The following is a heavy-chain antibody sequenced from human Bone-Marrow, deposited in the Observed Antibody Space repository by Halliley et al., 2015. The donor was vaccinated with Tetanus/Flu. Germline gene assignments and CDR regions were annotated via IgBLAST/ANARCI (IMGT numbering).Heavy chain of an antibody. CDR2: IYPGDSDT. CDR1: GYSFTSYW. J-gene: IGHJ6*02. V-gene: IGHV5-51*03. D-gene: IGHD6-19*01. CDR3: AKWAVAGTYFYDYGMDV. Sequence: EVQLVQSGAEVKKPGESLKISCKASGYSFTSYWIGWVRQMPGKGLEWMGIIYPGDSDTRYSPSFQGQVTISADKSISTAYLQWSSLKASDASVYYCAKWAVAGTYFYDYGMDVWGQGATVSVSS.